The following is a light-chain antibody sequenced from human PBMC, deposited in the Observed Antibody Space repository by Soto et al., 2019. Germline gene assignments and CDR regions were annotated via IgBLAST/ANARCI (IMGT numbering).Light chain of an antibody. V-gene: IGKV1-5*01. J-gene: IGKJ1*01. CDR3: QHYNSYSEA. Sequence: DIQMTQSPPTLSASVGDRVTITCRASQTISSWLAWYHQKPGKAPNLLIFDASNLESGVPSRFSGSGSGTEFTLTISSLQPDDFATYYCQHYNSYSEAFGQGTKVDIK. CDR1: QTISSW. CDR2: DAS.